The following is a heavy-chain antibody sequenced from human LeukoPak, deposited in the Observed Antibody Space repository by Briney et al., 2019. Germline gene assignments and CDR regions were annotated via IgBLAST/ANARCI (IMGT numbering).Heavy chain of an antibody. Sequence: ASVKVSCKVSGYTLTELSMHWVRQAPGQGLEWMGIINPSGGSTSYAQKFQGRVTMTRDTSTSTVYMELSSLRSEDTAVYYCARVEGWNYSNYPDYWGQGTLVTVSS. CDR2: INPSGGST. V-gene: IGHV1-46*01. J-gene: IGHJ4*02. CDR1: GYTLTELS. CDR3: ARVEGWNYSNYPDY. D-gene: IGHD1-7*01.